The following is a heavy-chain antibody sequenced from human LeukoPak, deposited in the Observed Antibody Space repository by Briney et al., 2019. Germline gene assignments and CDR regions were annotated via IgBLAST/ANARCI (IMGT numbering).Heavy chain of an antibody. CDR3: ASLYSSPRGYYFDY. CDR2: INAGNGNT. CDR1: GYTFTSYA. J-gene: IGHJ4*02. V-gene: IGHV1-3*01. D-gene: IGHD6-13*01. Sequence: VTSVKVSCKASGYTFTSYAMHWVRQAPGQRLEWMGWINAGNGNTKYSQKFQGRVTITRDTSASTAYMELSSLRSEDTAVYYCASLYSSPRGYYFDYWGQGTLVTVSS.